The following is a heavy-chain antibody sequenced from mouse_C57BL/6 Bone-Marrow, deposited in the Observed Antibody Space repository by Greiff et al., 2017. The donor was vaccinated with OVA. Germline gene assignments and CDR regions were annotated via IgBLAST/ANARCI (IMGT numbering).Heavy chain of an antibody. Sequence: QVQLQQPGAELVRPGSSVKLSCKASGYTFTSYWMHWVKQRPIQGLEWIGNIDPSDSETLYNQKFKDKATLTVDKSSSTAYMQLSSLTSEDAAVYYCARRGDYGSGAMDYWGQGTSVTVSS. CDR1: GYTFTSYW. V-gene: IGHV1-52*01. CDR3: ARRGDYGSGAMDY. CDR2: IDPSDSET. D-gene: IGHD1-1*01. J-gene: IGHJ4*01.